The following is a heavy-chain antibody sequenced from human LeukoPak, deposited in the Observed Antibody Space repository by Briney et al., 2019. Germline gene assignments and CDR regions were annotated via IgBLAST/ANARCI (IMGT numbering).Heavy chain of an antibody. Sequence: GGSLRLSCAASGFTFSSYGMHWVRQAPGKGLEWVAVIWYDGSNKYYADSVKGRFTISRDNSKNTLYLQMNSLGAEDTAVYYCARDQSRYGMDVWGQGTTVTVSS. V-gene: IGHV3-33*01. CDR1: GFTFSSYG. CDR2: IWYDGSNK. CDR3: ARDQSRYGMDV. J-gene: IGHJ6*02.